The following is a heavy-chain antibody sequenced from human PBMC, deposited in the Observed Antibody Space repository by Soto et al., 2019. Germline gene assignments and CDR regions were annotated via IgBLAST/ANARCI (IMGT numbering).Heavy chain of an antibody. J-gene: IGHJ4*02. CDR1: GFTFSSYS. CDR2: ISSSSSYI. D-gene: IGHD6-13*01. CDR3: ARDALAAAGTDY. Sequence: GGSLRLSCAASGFTFSSYSMNWVRQAPGKGLEWVSSISSSSSYIYYADSVKGRFTISRDNAKNSLYLQMNSLRAEDMAVYYCARDALAAAGTDYWGQGTLVTVSS. V-gene: IGHV3-21*01.